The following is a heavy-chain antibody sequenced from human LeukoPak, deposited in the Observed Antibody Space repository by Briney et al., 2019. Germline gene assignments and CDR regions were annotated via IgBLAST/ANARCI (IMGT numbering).Heavy chain of an antibody. CDR2: ISSSGSTI. V-gene: IGHV3-11*01. CDR3: ARESSSWYLSYYGMDV. J-gene: IGHJ6*02. Sequence: PGGSLRLSCAASGFTFSDYYMSWIRQAPGKGLEWVSYISSSGSTIYYADSVKGRFTISRDNAKNSLYLQMNSLRAEDTAVYYCARESSSWYLSYYGMDVWGQGTTVTVSS. CDR1: GFTFSDYY. D-gene: IGHD6-13*01.